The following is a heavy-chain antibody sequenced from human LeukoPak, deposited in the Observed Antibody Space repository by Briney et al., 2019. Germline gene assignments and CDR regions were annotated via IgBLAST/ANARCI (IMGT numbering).Heavy chain of an antibody. V-gene: IGHV5-51*01. CDR3: ARQDGDGFYYFDY. D-gene: IGHD2-21*02. Sequence: GESLTICCKGSVYSFTFYWIGWVRQMPGKGLEWMGVIYPRVSDTRHSPSFQGQVTLSVDKSINTAYLQWRSLKASDTAMYYCARQDGDGFYYFDYWGQGTLVTVSS. J-gene: IGHJ4*01. CDR1: VYSFTFYW. CDR2: IYPRVSDT.